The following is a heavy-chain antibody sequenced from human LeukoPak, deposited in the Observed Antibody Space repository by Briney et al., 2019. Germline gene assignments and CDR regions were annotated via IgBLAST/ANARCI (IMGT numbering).Heavy chain of an antibody. CDR2: IFGNGRIT. V-gene: IGHV3-48*04. D-gene: IGHD1-1*01. Sequence: GGSLRLSCAASGFIFEDYSMTWVRQAPGKGLEWFSYIFGNGRITNYADSVKGRFTISRDNSNNTVHLQMNSLRPDDSALYYCAREDNPLWFDPWGQGTLVTVSS. CDR1: GFIFEDYS. CDR3: AREDNPLWFDP. J-gene: IGHJ5*02.